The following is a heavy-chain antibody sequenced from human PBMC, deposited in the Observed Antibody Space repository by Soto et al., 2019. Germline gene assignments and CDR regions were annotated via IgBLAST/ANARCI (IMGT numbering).Heavy chain of an antibody. CDR1: GLTFSSYA. J-gene: IGHJ4*02. V-gene: IGHV3-64*01. CDR2: ISSNGGST. CDR3: ARPWLDSYYFDY. Sequence: EVQLVESGGGLVQPGGSLRLSCAASGLTFSSYAMHWVRQAPGKGLEYVSAISSNGGSTYYANSVKGRFTISRDNSKNTLYLQMGSLRAVDMAVYYCARPWLDSYYFDYWGQGTLVTVSS. D-gene: IGHD6-19*01.